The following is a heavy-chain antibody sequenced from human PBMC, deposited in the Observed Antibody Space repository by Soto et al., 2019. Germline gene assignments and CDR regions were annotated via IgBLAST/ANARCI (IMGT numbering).Heavy chain of an antibody. CDR2: ITPMFGTA. Sequence: QVQLVQSGAEVKKYGSSVKVSCKASGGTFSRYAISWVRQAPGQGLEWMGGITPMFGTANYAQKLQGRVTITADESTSTAYMELSSLRSDDTAVYYCAQTLGLAVAGPGRFDLWGRGTLVTVSS. CDR3: AQTLGLAVAGPGRFDL. V-gene: IGHV1-69*12. D-gene: IGHD6-19*01. J-gene: IGHJ2*01. CDR1: GGTFSRYA.